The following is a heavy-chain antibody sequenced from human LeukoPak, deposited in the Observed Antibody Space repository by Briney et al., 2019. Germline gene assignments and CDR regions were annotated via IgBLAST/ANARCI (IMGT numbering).Heavy chain of an antibody. CDR2: IYPGDSDT. Sequence: GESLKISCRGFGYSFTSYWIAWVRQMPGKGLEWMGIIYPGDSDTRYSPSFQGLVTFSADKSISTAYLQWSSLKASDTAMYYCARHGYGYFDYWGQGTLVTVSS. CDR3: ARHGYGYFDY. D-gene: IGHD5-18*01. J-gene: IGHJ4*02. V-gene: IGHV5-51*01. CDR1: GYSFTSYW.